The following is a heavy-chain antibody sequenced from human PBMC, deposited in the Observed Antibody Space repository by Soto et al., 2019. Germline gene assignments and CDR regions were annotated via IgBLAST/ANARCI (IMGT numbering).Heavy chain of an antibody. Sequence: GASVKVSCKASGYTFTGYYMHWVRQAPGQGLEWMGWINPNSGGTNYAQKFRGWVTMTRDTSISTAYMELSRLRSDDTAVYYCARALRWGGSYPDYYYYGMDVWGQGTTVTVSS. J-gene: IGHJ6*02. V-gene: IGHV1-2*04. CDR2: INPNSGGT. CDR1: GYTFTGYY. D-gene: IGHD1-26*01. CDR3: ARALRWGGSYPDYYYYGMDV.